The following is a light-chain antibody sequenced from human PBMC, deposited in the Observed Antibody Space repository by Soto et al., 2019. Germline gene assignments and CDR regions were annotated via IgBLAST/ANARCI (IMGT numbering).Light chain of an antibody. V-gene: IGKV1-12*02. CDR3: QQANRFPFT. CDR1: QSIANW. Sequence: DIQLTQSPSYVSASVGDRVTITCRASQSIANWLAWYQQKPGKAPKLLISAASSLQTGVPSRFSGSGSGTDVTLTINSLQPEDFATYFCQQANRFPFTFGQGTRLEI. CDR2: AAS. J-gene: IGKJ5*01.